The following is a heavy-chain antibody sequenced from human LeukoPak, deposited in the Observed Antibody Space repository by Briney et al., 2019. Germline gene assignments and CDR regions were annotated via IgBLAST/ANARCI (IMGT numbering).Heavy chain of an antibody. V-gene: IGHV3-33*01. CDR3: ARSLLRYFDWLLFDY. D-gene: IGHD3-9*01. CDR2: IWYDGSNK. Sequence: GSLRLSCAASGFTFSSYGMHWVRQAPGKGLEWVAVIWYDGSNKYYADSVKGRFTISRDNSKNTLYLQMNSLRAEDTAVYYCARSLLRYFDWLLFDYWGQGTLVTVSS. CDR1: GFTFSSYG. J-gene: IGHJ4*02.